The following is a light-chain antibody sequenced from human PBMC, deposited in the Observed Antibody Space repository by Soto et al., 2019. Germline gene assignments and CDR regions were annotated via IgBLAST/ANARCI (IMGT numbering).Light chain of an antibody. CDR3: ASLTTTNFV. CDR1: ISDVGAYNL. J-gene: IGLJ1*01. Sequence: QSVLTQPASVSGSPGQSITISCTGTISDVGAYNLVSWYQHLPDKAPKLIISEVTNRPSGVSDRFSGSKSGNTASLTISGLQAEDEADYYCASLTTTNFVFGSGTKVTVL. CDR2: EVT. V-gene: IGLV2-14*01.